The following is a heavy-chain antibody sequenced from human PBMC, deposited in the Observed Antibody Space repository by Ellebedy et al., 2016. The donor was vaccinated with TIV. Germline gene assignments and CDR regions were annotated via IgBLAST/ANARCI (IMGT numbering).Heavy chain of an antibody. V-gene: IGHV1-18*01. D-gene: IGHD3-22*01. J-gene: IGHJ4*02. CDR2: ISAYNGNT. CDR3: ARADHYDSSGYYLDY. CDR1: GYTFTSYG. Sequence: ASVKVSCXASGYTFTSYGISWVRQAPGQGLEWMGWISAYNGNTNYAQKLQGRVTMTTDTSTSTAYMELRSLRSDDTAVYYCARADHYDSSGYYLDYWGQGTLVTVSS.